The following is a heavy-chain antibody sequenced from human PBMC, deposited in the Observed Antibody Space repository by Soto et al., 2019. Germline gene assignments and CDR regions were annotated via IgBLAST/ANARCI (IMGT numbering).Heavy chain of an antibody. V-gene: IGHV1-18*01. CDR2: ISAYNGNT. J-gene: IGHJ4*02. CDR1: GYTFTSYG. Sequence: GASVKVSCKASGYTFTSYGISWVRQAPGQGLEWMGWISAYNGNTNYAQKLQGRVTMTTDTSTSTAYMELRSLRSDDTAVYYCARVQAKQQLVFTLNYWGQGTLVTVSS. CDR3: ARVQAKQQLVFTLNY. D-gene: IGHD6-13*01.